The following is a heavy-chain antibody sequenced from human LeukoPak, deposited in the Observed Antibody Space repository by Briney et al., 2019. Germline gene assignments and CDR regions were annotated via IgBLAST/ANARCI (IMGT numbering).Heavy chain of an antibody. Sequence: GESLKISCKGSGYSFTSYWIGWVRQMPGKGLEWMGIIYPGDSDTRYSPSFQGQVTISADKSISTAYLQWSSPKASDTAMYYCATLIAARPGGFYNWFDPWGQGTLVTVSS. CDR3: ATLIAARPGGFYNWFDP. V-gene: IGHV5-51*01. J-gene: IGHJ5*02. CDR2: IYPGDSDT. CDR1: GYSFTSYW. D-gene: IGHD6-6*01.